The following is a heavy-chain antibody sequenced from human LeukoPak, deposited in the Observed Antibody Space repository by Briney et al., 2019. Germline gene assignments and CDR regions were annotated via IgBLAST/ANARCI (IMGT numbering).Heavy chain of an antibody. CDR3: ARGQWLLDT. D-gene: IGHD6-19*01. J-gene: IGHJ5*02. V-gene: IGHV4-59*11. CDR2: IHYSGST. Sequence: PSETLSLTCSVSGGSISSHYWSWIRQPPGKALEWIGYIHYSGSTNYNPSLKSRVTMSVDTSNNQFSLKLSSVTAADTAVYYCARGQWLLDTWGQGTLVTVSS. CDR1: GGSISSHY.